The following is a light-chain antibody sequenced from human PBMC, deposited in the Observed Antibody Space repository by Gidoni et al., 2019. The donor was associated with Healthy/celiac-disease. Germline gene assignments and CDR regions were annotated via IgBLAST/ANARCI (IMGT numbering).Light chain of an antibody. CDR2: LGS. Sequence: DIVMTQSAPSLPVTPGEPASISCRSSQSLLHSNGYNYLDWYLQKPGKYPQLLIYLGSNRASGVPDRFSGSGSGTDFTLKISRVEGEDVGVYYCMQALQTPFTFGPGTKVDIK. CDR3: MQALQTPFT. V-gene: IGKV2-28*01. CDR1: QSLLHSNGYNY. J-gene: IGKJ3*01.